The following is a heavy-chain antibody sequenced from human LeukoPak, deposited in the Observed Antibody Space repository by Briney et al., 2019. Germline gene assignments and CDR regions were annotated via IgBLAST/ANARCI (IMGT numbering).Heavy chain of an antibody. J-gene: IGHJ4*02. Sequence: PGGSLRLSCAASGFTVSSNYMSWVRQAPGKGLEWVSVIYSGGGTYYADSVKGRFTISRDNSKNTLYLQMNSLRAEDTAVYYCARVPMGRYFDYWGQGTLVTVSS. CDR3: ARVPMGRYFDY. CDR2: IYSGGGT. V-gene: IGHV3-53*01. CDR1: GFTVSSNY. D-gene: IGHD3-10*01.